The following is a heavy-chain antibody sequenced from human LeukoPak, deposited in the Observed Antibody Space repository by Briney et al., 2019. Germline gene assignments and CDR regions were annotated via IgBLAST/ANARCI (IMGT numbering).Heavy chain of an antibody. CDR3: ARGLTDEHQLILHWFDP. D-gene: IGHD2-2*01. J-gene: IGHJ5*02. Sequence: GASGKVSCKASGYTFSGYYLHWVRQAPGQELEWMGWINPNSGGTNYAQKFQGRVTMTRDTSITTAYMELSMLISDDTAVYYCARGLTDEHQLILHWFDPWGQGTLVTVSS. CDR2: INPNSGGT. V-gene: IGHV1-2*02. CDR1: GYTFSGYY.